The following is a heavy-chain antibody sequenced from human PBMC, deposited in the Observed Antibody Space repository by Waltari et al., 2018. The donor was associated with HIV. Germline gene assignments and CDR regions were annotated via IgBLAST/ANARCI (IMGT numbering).Heavy chain of an antibody. J-gene: IGHJ6*02. V-gene: IGHV3-7*01. D-gene: IGHD2-2*02. CDR2: IKQDGSEK. CDR1: GFTFSNFW. Sequence: EVQLVESGGGFVQPGGSLRLSCAASGFTFSNFWMSWVRQAPGKGLEWLANIKQDGSEKYYVDSVKGRFTISRDNAKNSLYLQMNSLRAEDTAVYYCASPSIRAGMDVWGQGTTVTVSS. CDR3: ASPSIRAGMDV.